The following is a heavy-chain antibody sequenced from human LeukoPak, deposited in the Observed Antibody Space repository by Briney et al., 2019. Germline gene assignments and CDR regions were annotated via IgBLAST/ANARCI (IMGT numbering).Heavy chain of an antibody. J-gene: IGHJ6*02. V-gene: IGHV3-53*01. D-gene: IGHD1-1*01. CDR1: EFTVSVNY. CDR3: ARTTGARTFYFNGMDV. CDR2: LDSGGNA. Sequence: GGSLRLSCAASEFTVSVNYMSWVRQAPGEGLEWVSILDSGGNAYYTDSVKGRFTISRDNSKNTVYLQMNSLRAGDTAVYFCARTTGARTFYFNGMDVWGQGTTVTVSS.